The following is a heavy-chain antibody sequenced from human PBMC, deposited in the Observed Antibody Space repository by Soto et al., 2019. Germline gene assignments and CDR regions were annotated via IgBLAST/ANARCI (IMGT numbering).Heavy chain of an antibody. V-gene: IGHV3-11*01. D-gene: IGHD2-2*01. J-gene: IGHJ4*02. CDR2: ISSSGSTI. Sequence: GGSLRLSCAASGFTFSDYYMSWIRQAPGKGLEWVSYISSSGSTIYYADSVKGRFTISRDNAKNSLYLQMNSLRAEDTAVYYCARLVVVPAAMKYYFDYWGQGTLVTVSS. CDR3: ARLVVVPAAMKYYFDY. CDR1: GFTFSDYY.